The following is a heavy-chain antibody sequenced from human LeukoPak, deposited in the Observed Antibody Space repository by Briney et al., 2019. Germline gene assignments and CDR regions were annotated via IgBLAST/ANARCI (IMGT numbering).Heavy chain of an antibody. J-gene: IGHJ4*02. Sequence: PGGSLRLSCAASGFTFSSYRMYWVRQAPGKGLVWVSRINSDGSSTSYADSVKGRFTISRDNAKNTLSLQINSLRAEDTAVYYCARASTVTTCLWDWGQGTLVTVSS. CDR1: GFTFSSYR. D-gene: IGHD4-17*01. CDR2: INSDGSST. V-gene: IGHV3-74*01. CDR3: ARASTVTTCLWD.